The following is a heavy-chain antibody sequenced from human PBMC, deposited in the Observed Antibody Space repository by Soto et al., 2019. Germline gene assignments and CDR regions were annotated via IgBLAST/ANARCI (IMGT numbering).Heavy chain of an antibody. Sequence: PSETLSLTCTVSGGSISSYYWSWIRQPPGKGLEWIGYIYYSGSTNYNPSLKSRVTISVDTSKNQFSLKLSSVTAADTAVYYCARLFRVIGVAAIYYFDYWGQGTLVTVSS. CDR1: GGSISSYY. CDR3: ARLFRVIGVAAIYYFDY. J-gene: IGHJ4*02. CDR2: IYYSGST. V-gene: IGHV4-59*08. D-gene: IGHD2-15*01.